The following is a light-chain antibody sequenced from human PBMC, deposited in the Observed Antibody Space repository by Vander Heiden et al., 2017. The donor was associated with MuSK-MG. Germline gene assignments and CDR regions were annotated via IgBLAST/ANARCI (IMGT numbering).Light chain of an antibody. CDR3: AAWDDSLDGLI. V-gene: IGLV1-47*02. Sequence: QSVLTQPPSACGTHGQRITIPCSGGSSNIGSNLVFWYQQLPGTAPKLLIHSTTQRPSGVPDRFFGSRSGTSASLTISGLQSEDEGDYSCAAWDDSLDGLIFGGGTKLTVL. J-gene: IGLJ2*01. CDR2: STT. CDR1: SSNIGSNL.